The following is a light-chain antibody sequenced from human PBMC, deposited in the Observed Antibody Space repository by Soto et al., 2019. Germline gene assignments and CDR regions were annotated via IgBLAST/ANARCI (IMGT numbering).Light chain of an antibody. J-gene: IGKJ5*01. CDR2: GAS. V-gene: IGKV3-20*01. CDR3: QQFGTSPPST. CDR1: QSVSSNY. Sequence: EIVLTQSPGTLSFSPGERATLSCRASQSVSSNYLAWYQQKPGQAPRLLIYGASSRATGIPDRFSGSGSGTDFTLTISRLEPEDFAVYYCQQFGTSPPSTFGQGTRLEIK.